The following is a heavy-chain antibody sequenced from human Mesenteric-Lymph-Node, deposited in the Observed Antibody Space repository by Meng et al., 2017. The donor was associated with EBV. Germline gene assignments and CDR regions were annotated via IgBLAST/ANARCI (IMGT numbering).Heavy chain of an antibody. V-gene: IGHV3-23*05. J-gene: IGHJ4*02. CDR2: INTTGSIT. D-gene: IGHD4-17*01. CDR3: PTNYGLFDY. CDR1: GLIFSRIS. Sequence: GFARPAGSLAFSWLFSGLIFSRISMAWVRQAQGKGLDRVASINTTGSITDYADSVKGRFAISRDNSNNTRYLQMKSLGAEYTAVYYCPTNYGLFDYWGQGTLVTVSS.